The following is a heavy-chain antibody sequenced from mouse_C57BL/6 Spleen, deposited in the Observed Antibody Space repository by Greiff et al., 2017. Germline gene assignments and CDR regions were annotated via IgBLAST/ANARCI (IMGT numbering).Heavy chain of an antibody. Sequence: QVQLQQPGAELVKPGASVKMSCKASGYTFTSYWITWVKQRPGQGLEWIGDIYPGSGSTNYNEKFKSKATLTVDTSSSTAYMQLSSLTSEDSAVYYCARERTLYYGGYYFDYWGQGTTLTVSS. CDR3: ARERTLYYGGYYFDY. CDR2: IYPGSGST. D-gene: IGHD1-1*01. J-gene: IGHJ2*01. V-gene: IGHV1-55*01. CDR1: GYTFTSYW.